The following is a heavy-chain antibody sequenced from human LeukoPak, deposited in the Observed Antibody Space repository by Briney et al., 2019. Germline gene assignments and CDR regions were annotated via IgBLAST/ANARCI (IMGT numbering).Heavy chain of an antibody. Sequence: SETLSLTCTVSGGSISSGGYYWSWIRQPPGKGLEWIGYIYHSGSTYYNPSLKSRVTISVDRSKNQFSLKLSSVTAADTAVYYCAREQPPRAFDIWGQGTMVTVSS. CDR2: IYHSGST. J-gene: IGHJ3*02. V-gene: IGHV4-30-2*01. CDR1: GGSISSGGYY. CDR3: AREQPPRAFDI. D-gene: IGHD6-13*01.